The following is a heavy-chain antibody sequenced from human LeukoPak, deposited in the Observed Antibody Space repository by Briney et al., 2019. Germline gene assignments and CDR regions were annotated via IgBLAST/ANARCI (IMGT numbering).Heavy chain of an antibody. CDR3: ARDELWTPTMIVDGYYYYYYMDV. V-gene: IGHV3-30*03. Sequence: GGSLRLSCAASGFTFSSYGMHWVRQAPGKGLEWVAVISYDGSNKYYADSVKGRFTISRDNSKNTLYLQMNSLRAEDTAVYYCARDELWTPTMIVDGYYYYYYMDVWGKGTTVTVSS. CDR1: GFTFSSYG. D-gene: IGHD3-22*01. CDR2: ISYDGSNK. J-gene: IGHJ6*03.